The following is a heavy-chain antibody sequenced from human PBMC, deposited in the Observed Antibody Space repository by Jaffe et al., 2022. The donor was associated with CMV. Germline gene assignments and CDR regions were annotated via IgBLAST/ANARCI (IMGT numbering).Heavy chain of an antibody. D-gene: IGHD3-10*01. J-gene: IGHJ4*02. CDR1: GFTFSSYA. V-gene: IGHV3-23*01. CDR2: ISGSGGST. Sequence: EVQLLESGGGLVQPGGSLRLSCAASGFTFSSYAMSWVRQAPGKGLEWVSAISGSGGSTYYADSVKGRFTISRDNSKNTLYLQMNSLRAEDTAVYYCAKAFFLAGGSGSYWSYYFDYWGQGTLVTVSS. CDR3: AKAFFLAGGSGSYWSYYFDY.